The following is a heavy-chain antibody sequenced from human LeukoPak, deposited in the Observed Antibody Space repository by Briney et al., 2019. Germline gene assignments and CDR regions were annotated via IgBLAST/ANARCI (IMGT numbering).Heavy chain of an antibody. Sequence: ASVKVSCKASGYTFTSYDINWVRPATGQGLEWMGWMNPNSGNTGYAQKFQGRVTMTRNTSISTAYMELSSLRSEDTAVYYCARGSGAYYYYYYMDVWGKGTTVTVSS. CDR1: GYTFTSYD. D-gene: IGHD3-10*01. CDR3: ARGSGAYYYYYYMDV. CDR2: MNPNSGNT. J-gene: IGHJ6*03. V-gene: IGHV1-8*01.